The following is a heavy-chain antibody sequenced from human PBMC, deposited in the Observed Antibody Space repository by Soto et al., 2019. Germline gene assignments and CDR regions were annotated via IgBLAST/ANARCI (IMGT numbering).Heavy chain of an antibody. J-gene: IGHJ1*01. V-gene: IGHV1-18*01. CDR3: AIEKQSIRIQPRYFQH. Sequence: GASVKVSCKASGYTFTSYGISWVRQAPGQGLEWMGWISAYNGNTNYAQKLQGRVTMTTDTSTSTAYMELRSLRSDDTAVYYCAIEKQSIRIQPRYFQHWGQGTLVTVSS. CDR2: ISAYNGNT. CDR1: GYTFTSYG. D-gene: IGHD6-19*01.